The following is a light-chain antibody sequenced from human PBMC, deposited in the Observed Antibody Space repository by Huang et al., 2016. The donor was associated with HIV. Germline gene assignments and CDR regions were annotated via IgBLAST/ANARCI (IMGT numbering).Light chain of an antibody. Sequence: EIVMTQSPATLSVSPGERATLSCRASQSVSSKLAWFQQKPGRAPRLLIYDASIRPFDIPARFSGSGSGTEFTLTISGLQSEDFAVYYCHQYNNWPPTWTFGQGTKVEIK. CDR1: QSVSSK. CDR2: DAS. V-gene: IGKV3-15*01. CDR3: HQYNNWPPTWT. J-gene: IGKJ1*01.